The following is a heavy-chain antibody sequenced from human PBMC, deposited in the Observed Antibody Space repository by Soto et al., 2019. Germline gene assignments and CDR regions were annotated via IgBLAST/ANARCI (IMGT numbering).Heavy chain of an antibody. CDR1: GFTFDDYA. Sequence: EVQLVESGGGVVRPGGSLRLSCAASGFTFDDYAMSWVRQAPGKGLEWVSGINWNGGSKGYADSVKGRFTISRDNAKNSLYRQMNSLRVDDTAFYHCARLGRSDYWGQGTLVTVSS. V-gene: IGHV3-20*01. CDR3: ARLGRSDY. CDR2: INWNGGSK. J-gene: IGHJ4*02.